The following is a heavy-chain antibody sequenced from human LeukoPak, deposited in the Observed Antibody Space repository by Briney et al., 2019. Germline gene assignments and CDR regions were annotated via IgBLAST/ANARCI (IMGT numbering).Heavy chain of an antibody. Sequence: GGSLRLSCAASGFTLSSYAMSWVRQAPGKGLEWVSAISGSGGSTYYADSVKGRFTISRDNSKNTLYLQMNSLRAEDTAVYHCAKVGGYSYGFDYWGQGTLVTVSS. CDR3: AKVGGYSYGFDY. CDR1: GFTLSSYA. V-gene: IGHV3-23*01. CDR2: ISGSGGST. J-gene: IGHJ4*02. D-gene: IGHD5-18*01.